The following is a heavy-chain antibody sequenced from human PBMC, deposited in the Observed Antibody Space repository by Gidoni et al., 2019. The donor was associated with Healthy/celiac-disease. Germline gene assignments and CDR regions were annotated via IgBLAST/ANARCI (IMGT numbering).Heavy chain of an antibody. CDR3: AKGAAGTTYFDY. Sequence: QVQLVESGGGVVQPGRSLRLSCAASGFTFSSYGMHWVRQAPGKGLEWVAVISYDGSNKYYADSVKGRFTISRDNSKNTLYLQMNSLRAEDTAVYYCAKGAAGTTYFDYWGQGTLVTVSS. D-gene: IGHD1-7*01. J-gene: IGHJ4*02. CDR2: ISYDGSNK. V-gene: IGHV3-30*18. CDR1: GFTFSSYG.